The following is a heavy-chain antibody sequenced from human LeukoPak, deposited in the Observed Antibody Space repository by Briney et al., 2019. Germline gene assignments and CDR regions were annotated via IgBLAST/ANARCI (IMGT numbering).Heavy chain of an antibody. CDR1: GGTFSSYA. D-gene: IGHD1-7*01. CDR3: ARGTGTTGYFDY. CDR2: IIPIFGTA. J-gene: IGHJ4*02. Sequence: SVKVSCKASGGTFSSYAISWVRQAPGQGLEWMGGIIPIFGTANYAQKFQGRVTITTDESTSTAYMELSRLRSDDTAVYYCARGTGTTGYFDYWGQGTLVTVSS. V-gene: IGHV1-69*05.